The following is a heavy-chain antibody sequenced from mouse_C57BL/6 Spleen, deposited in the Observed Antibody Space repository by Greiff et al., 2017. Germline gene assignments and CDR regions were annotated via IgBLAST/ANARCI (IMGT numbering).Heavy chain of an antibody. CDR1: GYTFTSYW. J-gene: IGHJ4*01. V-gene: IGHV1-69*01. CDR3: ARSIYYYGSSSYYAMDY. CDR2: IDPSDSYT. D-gene: IGHD1-1*01. Sequence: QVQLQQPGAELVMPGASVKLSCKASGYTFTSYWMHWVKQRPGQGLEWIGEIDPSDSYTNYNQKFKGKSTLTVDKSSSTAYMQLSSLTSEDSAVYYGARSIYYYGSSSYYAMDYWGQGTSVTVSS.